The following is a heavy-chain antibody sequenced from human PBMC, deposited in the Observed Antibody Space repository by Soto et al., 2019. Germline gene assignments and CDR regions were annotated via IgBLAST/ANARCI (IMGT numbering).Heavy chain of an antibody. CDR1: GGSISSSNW. J-gene: IGHJ6*02. Sequence: SETLSLTCAVSGGSISSSNWWSWVRQPPGKGLEWIGEIYHSGSTNYNPSLKSRVTISVDKSKNQFSLKLSSVTAADTAVYYCARSAYCRGDCYSSYYYYGMDVWGQGTTVTVSS. V-gene: IGHV4-4*02. CDR2: IYHSGST. D-gene: IGHD2-21*02. CDR3: ARSAYCRGDCYSSYYYYGMDV.